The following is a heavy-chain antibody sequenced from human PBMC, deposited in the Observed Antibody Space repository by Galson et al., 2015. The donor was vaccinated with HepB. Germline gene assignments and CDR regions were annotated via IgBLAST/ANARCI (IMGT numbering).Heavy chain of an antibody. Sequence: SLRLSCAASGFRFGNYWMHWVRQVPGKGLEWISRINSYGNDIKYADSVRGRFATSRDNAKNILYLQMYSLGVEDTGLYYCARRGGSTWLPGSGYFDLWGRGSLVTVSS. J-gene: IGHJ2*01. CDR1: GFRFGNYW. CDR3: ARRGGSTWLPGSGYFDL. CDR2: INSYGNDI. V-gene: IGHV3-74*03. D-gene: IGHD2-2*01.